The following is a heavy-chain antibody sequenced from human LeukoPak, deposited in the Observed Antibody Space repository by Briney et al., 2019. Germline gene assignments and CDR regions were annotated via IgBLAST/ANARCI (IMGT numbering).Heavy chain of an antibody. V-gene: IGHV1-69*05. Sequence: SVKVSCKASGGTFSSYAISWVRQAPGQGLEWMGGIIPIFGTANYAQKFQGRVTITTDESTSTAYMELSSLRSEDTAVYYCARVNYDILIGSFDYWGQGTLVTVSS. CDR1: GGTFSSYA. D-gene: IGHD3-9*01. CDR3: ARVNYDILIGSFDY. J-gene: IGHJ4*02. CDR2: IIPIFGTA.